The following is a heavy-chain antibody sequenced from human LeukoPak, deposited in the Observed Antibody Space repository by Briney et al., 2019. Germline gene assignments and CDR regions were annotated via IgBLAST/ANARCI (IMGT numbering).Heavy chain of an antibody. CDR2: IIPIFGTA. CDR3: ARATSGYDSWGYFDY. V-gene: IGHV1-69*01. Sequence: SVKVSCKASGGTFSSYAISWVRQAPGQGLEWMGGIIPIFGTANYAQKFQGRVTITADESTSTAYMELSSLRSEDTAVYYCARATSGYDSWGYFDYWGQGALVTVSS. J-gene: IGHJ4*02. CDR1: GGTFSSYA. D-gene: IGHD5-12*01.